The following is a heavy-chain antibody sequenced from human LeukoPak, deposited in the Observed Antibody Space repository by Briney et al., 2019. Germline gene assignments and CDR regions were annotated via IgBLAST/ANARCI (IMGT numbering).Heavy chain of an antibody. CDR2: IKQDGSEK. Sequence: GGSLRLSCAASEFTFPMYWMSWVRQAPGKVLEWVADIKQDGSEKYYVDSVKGRFTISRQNAKNSLFLQMNSLRAEDTAVYYCARHRSGGSQDDAFDIWGQGIMVTVSS. J-gene: IGHJ3*02. V-gene: IGHV3-7*01. CDR1: EFTFPMYW. CDR3: ARHRSGGSQDDAFDI. D-gene: IGHD2-15*01.